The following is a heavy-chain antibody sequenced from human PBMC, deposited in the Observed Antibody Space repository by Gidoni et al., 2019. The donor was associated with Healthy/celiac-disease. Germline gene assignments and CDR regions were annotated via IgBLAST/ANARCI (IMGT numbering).Heavy chain of an antibody. CDR2: IDWDDDK. D-gene: IGHD2-15*01. CDR3: ARMGGYCSGGSCYFVFDI. CDR1: AFSLSTGGIR. V-gene: IGHV2-70*04. J-gene: IGHJ3*02. Sequence: QVTLKESGPALVKPTQTLTLTCTFSAFSLSTGGIRVSWIRQPPGKALEWLARIDWDDDKFYSTSLKARLTISKDTSKNQVVLTMTNMDPVDTATYYCARMGGYCSGGSCYFVFDIWGQGTMVTVSS.